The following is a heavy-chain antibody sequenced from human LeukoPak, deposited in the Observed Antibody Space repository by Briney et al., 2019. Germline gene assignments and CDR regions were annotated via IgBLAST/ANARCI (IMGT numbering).Heavy chain of an antibody. D-gene: IGHD3-22*01. CDR2: MNPSGST. CDR1: GGSFSGYY. J-gene: IGHJ6*03. CDR3: ARGRQDVTMIVVVMTAVSYYLDV. V-gene: IGHV4-34*01. Sequence: SETLSLTCAVYGGSFSGYYWTWIRQTPEKGLEWLGEMNPSGSTNYNPSLKSRVTISVDTSKNQFSLELSSVTAADTAVYYCARGRQDVTMIVVVMTAVSYYLDVWGKGTTVTVS.